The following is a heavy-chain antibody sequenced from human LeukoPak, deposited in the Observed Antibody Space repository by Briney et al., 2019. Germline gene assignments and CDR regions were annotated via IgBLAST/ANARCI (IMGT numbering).Heavy chain of an antibody. J-gene: IGHJ5*02. CDR2: ISYSGST. Sequence: SETLSLTCTVSGGSISSYYWSWIRQPPGKGLEWIGYISYSGSTNYNPSLKSRVTISVDTSKNQFSLKLSSVTAADTAVYYCAREFYTALRSWGQGTLVTVSS. CDR3: AREFYTALRS. CDR1: GGSISSYY. D-gene: IGHD2-2*02. V-gene: IGHV4-59*01.